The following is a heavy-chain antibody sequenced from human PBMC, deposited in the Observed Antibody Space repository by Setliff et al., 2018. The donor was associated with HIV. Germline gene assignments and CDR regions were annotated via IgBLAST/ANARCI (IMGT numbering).Heavy chain of an antibody. V-gene: IGHV3-72*01. CDR1: GFTLSDYY. J-gene: IGHJ4*02. CDR2: TRNKANGYIT. Sequence: SLRLSCAASGFTLSDYYMDWVRQAPGKGLEWVGRTRNKANGYITEYGASVQGRFTISRDNSKDSLSLQMNNLKAEDTAVYYCVRAAAGLDIWSQGIRVTVSS. CDR3: VRAAAGLDI.